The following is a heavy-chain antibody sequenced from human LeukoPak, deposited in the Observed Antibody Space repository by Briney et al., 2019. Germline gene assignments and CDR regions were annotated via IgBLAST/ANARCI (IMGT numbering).Heavy chain of an antibody. J-gene: IGHJ6*02. CDR1: GYTFTDYY. D-gene: IGHD3-9*01. CDR2: INPNIGGT. CDR3: ARTSRGVTYYDILTALNGGGMDV. Sequence: ASVKVSCKASGYTFTDYYMHWVRQAPGQGLEWMGWINPNIGGTNYAQKFQGRVTITRDTSISTAYMELSRLRSDDTAVYYCARTSRGVTYYDILTALNGGGMDVWGQGTTVTVSS. V-gene: IGHV1-2*02.